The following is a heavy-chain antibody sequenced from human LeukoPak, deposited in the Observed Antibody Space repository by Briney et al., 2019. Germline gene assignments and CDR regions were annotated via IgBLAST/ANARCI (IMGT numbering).Heavy chain of an antibody. J-gene: IGHJ5*02. Sequence: PSETLSLTCTVSGGSISSSSYYWGWIRQPPGKGLEWIGSIYYSGSTYYNPSLKSRVTISVDTSKNQFSLKLSSVTAADTAVYYCARDFMDSSWYSTWGQGTLVTVSS. V-gene: IGHV4-39*07. D-gene: IGHD6-13*01. CDR1: GGSISSSSYY. CDR3: ARDFMDSSWYST. CDR2: IYYSGST.